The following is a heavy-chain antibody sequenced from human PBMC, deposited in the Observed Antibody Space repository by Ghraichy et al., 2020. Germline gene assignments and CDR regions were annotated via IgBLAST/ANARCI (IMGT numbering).Heavy chain of an antibody. CDR1: GFTFSSYA. CDR2: ISGSGGST. D-gene: IGHD6-6*01. CDR3: AKGAGGIAARPDEYFQH. Sequence: GGSLRLSCAASGFTFSSYAMSWVRQAPGKGLEWVSAISGSGGSTYYADSVKGRFTISRDNSKNTLYLQMNSLRAEDTAVYYCAKGAGGIAARPDEYFQHGGQGTLVTVSS. V-gene: IGHV3-23*01. J-gene: IGHJ1*01.